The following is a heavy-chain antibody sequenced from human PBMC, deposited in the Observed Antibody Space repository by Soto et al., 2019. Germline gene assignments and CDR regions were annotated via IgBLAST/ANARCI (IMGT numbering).Heavy chain of an antibody. CDR2: INHSGST. D-gene: IGHD5-18*01. CDR3: AGGYSYGASIGSSRPIDY. J-gene: IGHJ4*02. Sequence: PSETLSLTCAVYGGSFSGYYWSWIRQPPGKGLERIGEINHSGSTNYNPSLKSRVTISVDTSKNQFSLKLSSVTAADTAVYYCAGGYSYGASIGSSRPIDYWGQGTLVTVSS. V-gene: IGHV4-34*01. CDR1: GGSFSGYY.